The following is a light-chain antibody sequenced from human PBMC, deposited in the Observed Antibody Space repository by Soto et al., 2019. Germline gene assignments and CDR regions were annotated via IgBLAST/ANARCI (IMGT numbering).Light chain of an antibody. V-gene: IGLV4-69*01. CDR2: LNRDGSH. J-gene: IGLJ1*01. CDR1: SGHTNYV. Sequence: QAVVTQSPSASASLGASVTLTCTLSSGHTNYVIAWHQQQPDKGPRFLMRLNRDGSHSKGDGIPDRFSGSTSGAERYLTISGLQSEDEGDYYCQTWGAGIRVFGAGTKLTVL. CDR3: QTWGAGIRV.